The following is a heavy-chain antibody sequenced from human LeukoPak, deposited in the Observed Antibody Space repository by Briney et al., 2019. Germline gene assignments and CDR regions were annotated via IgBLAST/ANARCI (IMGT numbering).Heavy chain of an antibody. CDR1: GGTFSSYA. CDR3: ARGEQAGLWFGDTAFHH. V-gene: IGHV1-69*01. Sequence: VASVKVSCKASGGTFSSYAISWVRQAPGQGLEWMGGIIPILGIPNYAQKFQGRVTITADESTSTANMELSSLRSEDTAVYYCARGEQAGLWFGDTAFHHWGQGTLVTVSS. CDR2: IIPILGIP. J-gene: IGHJ1*01. D-gene: IGHD3-10*01.